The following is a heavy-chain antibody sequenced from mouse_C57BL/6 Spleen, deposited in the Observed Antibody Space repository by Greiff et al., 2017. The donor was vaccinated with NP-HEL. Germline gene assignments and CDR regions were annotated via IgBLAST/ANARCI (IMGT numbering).Heavy chain of an antibody. CDR1: GFSLTSYG. J-gene: IGHJ4*01. Sequence: VQLQESGPGLVQPSQSLSITCTVSGFSLTSYGVHWVRQSPGKGLEWRGVIWSGGSTDYNAAFISRLSISKDNSKSQVFFKMNSLQADDTAIYYCARNYDYRGDYWGQGTSVTVSS. CDR3: ARNYDYRGDY. D-gene: IGHD2-4*01. V-gene: IGHV2-2*01. CDR2: IWSGGST.